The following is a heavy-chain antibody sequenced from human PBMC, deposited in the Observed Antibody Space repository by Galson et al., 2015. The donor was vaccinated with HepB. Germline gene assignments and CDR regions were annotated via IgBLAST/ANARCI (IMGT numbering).Heavy chain of an antibody. CDR3: AKVARGYSYGSC. J-gene: IGHJ4*02. D-gene: IGHD5-18*01. V-gene: IGHV3-53*01. Sequence: LRLSCAASGFTVSSNYMSWVRQAPGKGLEWVSVIYSGGSTYYADSVKGRFTISRDNSKNTLYLQMNSLRAEDTAVYYCAKVARGYSYGSCWGQGTLVTVSS. CDR2: IYSGGST. CDR1: GFTVSSNY.